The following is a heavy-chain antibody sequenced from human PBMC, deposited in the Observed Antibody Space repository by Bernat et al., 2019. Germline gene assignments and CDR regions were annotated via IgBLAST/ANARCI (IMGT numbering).Heavy chain of an antibody. J-gene: IGHJ6*02. CDR3: ASGVSYYYGSGSYYYYGMDV. CDR2: IYTSGST. V-gene: IGHV4-61*02. D-gene: IGHD3-10*01. Sequence: QVQLQESGPGLVKPSQTLSLTCTVSGGSISSGSYYWSWIRQPAGKGLEWIGRIYTSGSTNYSPSLKSRVTISVDPSKNQFSLELSSVTAADTAVYYCASGVSYYYGSGSYYYYGMDVWGQGTTVTVSS. CDR1: GGSISSGSYY.